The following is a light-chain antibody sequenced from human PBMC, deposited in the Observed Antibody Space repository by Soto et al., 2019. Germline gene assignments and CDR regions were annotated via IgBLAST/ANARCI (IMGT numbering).Light chain of an antibody. CDR2: AAS. J-gene: IGKJ1*01. V-gene: IGKV1-8*01. Sequence: AIRMTQSPSSLSASTGDRVTITCRASQGISSYLAWYQQKPEKAPKLLIYAASTLQSGVPSRFSGSGSGTDFTLTISCLQSEDFATYYCQQYYSYPRTFGQGTKVDIK. CDR3: QQYYSYPRT. CDR1: QGISSY.